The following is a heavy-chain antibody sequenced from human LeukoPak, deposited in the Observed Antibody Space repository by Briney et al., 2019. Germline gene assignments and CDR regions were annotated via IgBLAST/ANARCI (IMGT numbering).Heavy chain of an antibody. V-gene: IGHV3-21*01. CDR2: ISSSSSYI. Sequence: GGSLRLSCAASGFTFSSYSMNWVRQAPGKGLEWVSSISSSSSYIYYADSVKGRFTISRDNAKNSLYLQMNSLRAEDTAVYYCAREWSSGYLSPPGYWGQGTLVTVPS. J-gene: IGHJ4*02. CDR1: GFTFSSYS. D-gene: IGHD3-22*01. CDR3: AREWSSGYLSPPGY.